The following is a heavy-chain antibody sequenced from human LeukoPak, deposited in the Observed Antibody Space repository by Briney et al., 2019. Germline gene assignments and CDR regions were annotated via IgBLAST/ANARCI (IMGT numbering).Heavy chain of an antibody. CDR2: IYHSGST. CDR1: GGSISSFY. J-gene: IGHJ3*02. CDR3: ARDRGYSYGSTNHAFDI. V-gene: IGHV4-59*12. D-gene: IGHD5-18*01. Sequence: SETLSLTCTVSGGSISSFYWSWIRQPPGKELEWLGYIYHSGSTYYNPSLKSRVTISVDTSKNQFSLKLSSVTAADTAVYYCARDRGYSYGSTNHAFDIWGQGTMVTVSS.